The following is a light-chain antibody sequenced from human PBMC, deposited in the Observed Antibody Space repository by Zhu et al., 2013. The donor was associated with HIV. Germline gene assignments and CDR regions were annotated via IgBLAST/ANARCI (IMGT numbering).Light chain of an antibody. V-gene: IGKV1-9*01. CDR1: QGISSY. Sequence: DIQMTQSPSSLSASVGDRVAITCRASQGISSYLAWYQQKPGKAPNLLIYAASTLQSGVPSRFSGSGYGTEFTLTITSLTPDDFATYYCQYYSLYSSTFGQGTRVDIQ. CDR2: AAS. CDR3: QYYSLYSST. J-gene: IGKJ2*02.